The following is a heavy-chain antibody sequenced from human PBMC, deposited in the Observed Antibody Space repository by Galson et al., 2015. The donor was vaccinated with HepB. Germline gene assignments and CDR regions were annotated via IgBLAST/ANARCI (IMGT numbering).Heavy chain of an antibody. Sequence: SLRLSCAASGFIFSHFGMHWVRQAPGKGLEWVASITYDGSDKYYADSVKGRFTVSRDNSKNTLYLEMNSLRAEDTALYYCTKGKPPIIMGSTTGDFDSWGQGTLVTVSS. CDR1: GFIFSHFG. V-gene: IGHV3-30*18. D-gene: IGHD1-26*01. CDR3: TKGKPPIIMGSTTGDFDS. CDR2: ITYDGSDK. J-gene: IGHJ4*02.